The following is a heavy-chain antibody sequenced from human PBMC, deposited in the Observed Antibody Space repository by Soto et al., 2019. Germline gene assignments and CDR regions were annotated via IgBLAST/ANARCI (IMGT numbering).Heavy chain of an antibody. Sequence: QVQLVQSGAEVKKPGSSVKVSCKASGGTFSSYAISWVRQAPGQGLEWMGGYIPIFGTGNYAQKIQGRVTITADESTSTAYMELSSLRSEDTAVYYCARVNFYYDSSGYSYYFDYWGQGTLVTVSS. CDR3: ARVNFYYDSSGYSYYFDY. CDR1: GGTFSSYA. CDR2: YIPIFGTG. J-gene: IGHJ4*02. V-gene: IGHV1-69*01. D-gene: IGHD3-22*01.